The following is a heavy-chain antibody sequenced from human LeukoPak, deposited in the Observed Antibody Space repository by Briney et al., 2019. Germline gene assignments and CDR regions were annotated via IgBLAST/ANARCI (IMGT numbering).Heavy chain of an antibody. CDR3: ATHPPLRYFDWLLPFDY. D-gene: IGHD3-9*01. CDR2: FDPEDGET. Sequence: AASVKVSCKVSGYTLTELSMHWVRQAPGKGLEWMGGFDPEDGETIYAQKFQGRVTMAEDTSTDTAYMELSSLRSEDTAVYYCATHPPLRYFDWLLPFDYWGQGTLVTVSS. J-gene: IGHJ4*02. CDR1: GYTLTELS. V-gene: IGHV1-24*01.